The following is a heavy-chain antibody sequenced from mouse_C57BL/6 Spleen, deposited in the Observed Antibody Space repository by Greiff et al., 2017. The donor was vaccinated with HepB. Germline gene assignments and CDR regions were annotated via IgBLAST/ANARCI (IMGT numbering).Heavy chain of an antibody. CDR3: ARRDYGSSFWYFDG. Sequence: QVQLQQPGAELVKPGASVKLSCKASGYTFTSYWMQWVKQRPGQGLEWIGEIDPSDSYTNYNQKFKGKATLTVDTSSSTAYMQLSSLTSEDSAVYYCARRDYGSSFWYFDGWGTGTTVTVSS. V-gene: IGHV1-50*01. D-gene: IGHD1-1*01. CDR1: GYTFTSYW. J-gene: IGHJ1*03. CDR2: IDPSDSYT.